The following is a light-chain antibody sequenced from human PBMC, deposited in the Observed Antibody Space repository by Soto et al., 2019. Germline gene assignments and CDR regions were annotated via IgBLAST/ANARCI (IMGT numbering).Light chain of an antibody. J-gene: IGLJ2*01. Sequence: QSVLTQPPSVSGAPGQRVTISCTGSSSNIGAGYDVHWYQQLPGTAPKLLIYGNSNRPSGVPDRFSGSKSGTSASLAITGLQAEDEADYYCQSYASSLSGWVVFGGGTKLTVL. CDR1: SSNIGAGYD. V-gene: IGLV1-40*01. CDR3: QSYASSLSGWVV. CDR2: GNS.